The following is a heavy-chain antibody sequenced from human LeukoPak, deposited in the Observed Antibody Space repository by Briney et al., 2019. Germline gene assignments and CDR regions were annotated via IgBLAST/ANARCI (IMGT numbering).Heavy chain of an antibody. V-gene: IGHV3-20*04. Sequence: GGSLRLSCAASGFTFDDYGMSWVRQAPGKGLEWVSGINWNGGSTGYADSVKGRFTISRDNAKNSLYLQMNILSPEDTAVYYCAKGVPNHDYWGQGTLVTVSS. J-gene: IGHJ4*02. CDR3: AKGVPNHDY. CDR2: INWNGGST. D-gene: IGHD2-8*01. CDR1: GFTFDDYG.